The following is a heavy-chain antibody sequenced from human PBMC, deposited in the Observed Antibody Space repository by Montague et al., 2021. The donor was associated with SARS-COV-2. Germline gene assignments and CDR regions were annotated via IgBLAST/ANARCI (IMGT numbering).Heavy chain of an antibody. CDR3: AREIVVVTAHFDF. Sequence: TLSPTRTVSGGSITSGDYEWSWIRQSPGKGLEWIGYIFYNGNTFYNPSLKSRATISLDTSKNQFSLKLTSAAAADTAVYYCAREIVVVTAHFDFWGQGIVVTVSA. J-gene: IGHJ4*02. CDR2: IFYNGNT. D-gene: IGHD2-21*02. CDR1: GGSITSGDYE. V-gene: IGHV4-30-4*01.